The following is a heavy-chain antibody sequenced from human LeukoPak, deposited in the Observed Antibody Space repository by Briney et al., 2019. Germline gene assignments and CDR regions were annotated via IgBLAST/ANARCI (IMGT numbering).Heavy chain of an antibody. D-gene: IGHD3-10*01. Sequence: PGGSLRLSCAASGFTFSSYGMHWVRQAPGKGLEWVAVISYDGSNKYYADSVKGRFTISRDNSKNTLYLQMNSLRAEDTAVYYCAKLSRPLWFGETNPAYWGQGTLVTVSS. J-gene: IGHJ4*02. V-gene: IGHV3-30*18. CDR1: GFTFSSYG. CDR2: ISYDGSNK. CDR3: AKLSRPLWFGETNPAY.